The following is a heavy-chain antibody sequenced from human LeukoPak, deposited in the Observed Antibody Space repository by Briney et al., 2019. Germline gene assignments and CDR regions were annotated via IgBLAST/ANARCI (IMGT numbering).Heavy chain of an antibody. Sequence: GGSLRLSCAASGFTFSSYAMSWVRQAPGKGLEWVSAISGSGGSTYYADSVKGRFTISRDNSKNTLYLQMNSLRAEDTAVYYCAEDLYDFWSGYRLDYWGQGTLVTVSS. D-gene: IGHD3-3*01. CDR1: GFTFSSYA. CDR3: AEDLYDFWSGYRLDY. J-gene: IGHJ4*02. V-gene: IGHV3-23*01. CDR2: ISGSGGST.